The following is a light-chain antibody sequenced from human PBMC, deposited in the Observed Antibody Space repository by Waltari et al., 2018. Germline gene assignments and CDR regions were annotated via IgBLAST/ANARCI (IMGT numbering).Light chain of an antibody. CDR1: QRITSN. CDR3: QQDNNWLPLT. Sequence: EIVLTQSPVILSVSPGERTTLSCRASQRITSNLAWYQQKPGQSPTLLIYGASIRAASSPASFSSSGSGTEVTLTISSLQSEDYAVYYCQQDNNWLPLTFGGGTKVEIK. V-gene: IGKV3-15*01. J-gene: IGKJ4*01. CDR2: GAS.